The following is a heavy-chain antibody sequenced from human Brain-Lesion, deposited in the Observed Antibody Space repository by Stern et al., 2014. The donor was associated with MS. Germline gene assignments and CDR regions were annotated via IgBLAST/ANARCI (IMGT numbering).Heavy chain of an antibody. Sequence: VQLEESGGGLVQPGGSLRLSCAASGFTFSNYCMHWGRQAPGQGLVWVSRVNNDGKRTSYADSVKGRFTMSRDNAKNTLYLQMNSLRVEDTAIYYCARGERWFDSWGQGTLVTVSS. CDR1: GFTFSNYC. CDR2: VNNDGKRT. V-gene: IGHV3-74*02. CDR3: ARGERWFDS. D-gene: IGHD3-10*01. J-gene: IGHJ5*01.